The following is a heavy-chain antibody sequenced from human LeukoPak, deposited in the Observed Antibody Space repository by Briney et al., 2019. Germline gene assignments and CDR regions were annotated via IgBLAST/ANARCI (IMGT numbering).Heavy chain of an antibody. Sequence: SETLSLTCTVSGGSISSYYWSWIRQPPGKGLEWIGYVYYSGSTNYNPSLKSRVTISVDTSKNQFSLKLSSVTAADTAVYYCARGTIAVAAPGYWFDPWGQGTLVTVSS. CDR3: ARGTIAVAAPGYWFDP. CDR2: VYYSGST. V-gene: IGHV4-59*01. J-gene: IGHJ5*02. D-gene: IGHD6-19*01. CDR1: GGSISSYY.